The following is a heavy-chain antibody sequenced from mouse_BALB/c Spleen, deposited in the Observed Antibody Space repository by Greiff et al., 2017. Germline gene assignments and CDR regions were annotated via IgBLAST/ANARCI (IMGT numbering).Heavy chain of an antibody. J-gene: IGHJ4*01. CDR2: ISSGGST. Sequence: EVKLVESGGDLVKPGGSLKLSCAASGFTFSSYGMSWVRQTPEKRLEWVASISSGGSTYYPDSVKGRFTISRDNARNILYLQMSSLRSEDTAMYYCARGGGSRMDYWGQGTSVTVSS. CDR3: ARGGGSRMDY. D-gene: IGHD1-1*01. V-gene: IGHV5-6-5*01. CDR1: GFTFSSYG.